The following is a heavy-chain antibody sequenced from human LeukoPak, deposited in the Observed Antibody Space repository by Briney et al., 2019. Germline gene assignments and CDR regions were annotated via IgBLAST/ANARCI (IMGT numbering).Heavy chain of an antibody. D-gene: IGHD3-9*01. CDR1: GFTFSSYE. CDR2: ISSSGSPI. J-gene: IGHJ4*02. V-gene: IGHV3-48*03. Sequence: GGSLRLSCAASGFTFSSYEMNWVGQAQGKGREGVSYISSSGSPIYYADSVKGRFTISRDNAKNSLYLQMNSLRAEDTAVYYCARGRRGYYDILTGYSGLNFDYWGQGTLVTVSS. CDR3: ARGRRGYYDILTGYSGLNFDY.